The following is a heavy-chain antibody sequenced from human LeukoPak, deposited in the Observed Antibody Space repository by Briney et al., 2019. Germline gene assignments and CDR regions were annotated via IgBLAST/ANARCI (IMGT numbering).Heavy chain of an antibody. CDR3: ATRAYYYDSSGFLL. CDR2: IKQDGSVN. Sequence: PGGSLRLSCAASGFTFSNYWMIWVRQAPGKGLEWVGNIKQDGSVNRYADSVRGRFTISRDNAQTSLYLQMNSLRAEDTAVYYCATRAYYYDSSGFLLWGQGTLVTVSS. J-gene: IGHJ4*02. CDR1: GFTFSNYW. D-gene: IGHD3-22*01. V-gene: IGHV3-7*03.